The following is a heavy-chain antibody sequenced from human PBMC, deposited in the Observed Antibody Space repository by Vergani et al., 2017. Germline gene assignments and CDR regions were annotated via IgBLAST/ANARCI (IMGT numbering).Heavy chain of an antibody. CDR1: GDSFRSNKR. CDR3: ARDPKSYCSGGSCFSVWGAFDI. J-gene: IGHJ3*02. CDR2: ISHSGST. V-gene: IGHV4-4*03. D-gene: IGHD2-15*01. Sequence: QVQLQESGPGLVKPPGTLSLTCAVSGDSFRSNKRWTWVRQSPGKTLEWIGEISHSGSTNYNPSLKGRVTLSLDTSKNQFSLRLSSVTAADTAVYYCARDPKSYCSGGSCFSVWGAFDIWGRGTTVTVSS.